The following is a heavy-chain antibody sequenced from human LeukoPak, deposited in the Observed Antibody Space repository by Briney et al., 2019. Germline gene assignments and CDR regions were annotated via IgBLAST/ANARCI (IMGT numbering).Heavy chain of an antibody. CDR3: AREGSRAGLSTYYYGLDV. Sequence: GGSLILSCEVSGFIVSANYMNWIRQAPGKGLEWVSGIVGGGSTYYADSVKDRFTISRDKSKNTLYLRMSSLRADDTAVYYCAREGSRAGLSTYYYGLDVWGQGTTVTVSS. D-gene: IGHD2/OR15-2a*01. CDR1: GFIVSANY. CDR2: IVGGGST. J-gene: IGHJ6*02. V-gene: IGHV3-66*01.